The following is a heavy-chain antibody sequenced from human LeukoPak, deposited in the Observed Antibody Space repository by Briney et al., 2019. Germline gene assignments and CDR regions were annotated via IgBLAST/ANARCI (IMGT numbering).Heavy chain of an antibody. CDR3: ARAETYYYGSGTYPDPGDAFDI. V-gene: IGHV3-21*01. Sequence: GGSLRLSCAASGFIFSSYSMNWVRQAPGKGLEWVSSISSSSGYIYYADSVKGRFTISRDNAKNSLYLQMNSLRAEDTAVYYCARAETYYYGSGTYPDPGDAFDIWGQGTMVTVSS. D-gene: IGHD3-10*01. J-gene: IGHJ3*02. CDR2: ISSSSGYI. CDR1: GFIFSSYS.